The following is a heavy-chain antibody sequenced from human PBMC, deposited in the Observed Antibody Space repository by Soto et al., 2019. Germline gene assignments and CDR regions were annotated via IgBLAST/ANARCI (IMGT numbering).Heavy chain of an antibody. CDR2: IWYDGSNK. Sequence: GGSLRLSCAASGFTFSSYGMHWVRQAPGKGLEWVAVIWYDGSNKYYADSVKGRFTMSRENSKNTLYLQMNSLRAEDTAVYYCARDGGGYCSGGSCYPEFDYWGQGTLVTVSS. J-gene: IGHJ4*02. CDR1: GFTFSSYG. CDR3: ARDGGGYCSGGSCYPEFDY. V-gene: IGHV3-33*01. D-gene: IGHD2-15*01.